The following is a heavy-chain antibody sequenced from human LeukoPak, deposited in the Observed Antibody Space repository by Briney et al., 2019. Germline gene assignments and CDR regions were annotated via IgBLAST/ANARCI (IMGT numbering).Heavy chain of an antibody. V-gene: IGHV3-30*03. J-gene: IGHJ5*01. CDR2: ISYDGSNK. Sequence: GGSLRLSCAASGFTFSSYGMHWVRQAPGKGLEWVAVISYDGSNKYYADYAKGRFTISRDTSENTVYLQMNSLRTEDTAVYYCARDVPLDSWGQGTLVTVSS. CDR1: GFTFSSYG. CDR3: ARDVPLDS.